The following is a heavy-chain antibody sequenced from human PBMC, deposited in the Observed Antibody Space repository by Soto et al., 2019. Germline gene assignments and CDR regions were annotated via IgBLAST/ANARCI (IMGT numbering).Heavy chain of an antibody. CDR2: IVVGSGNT. Sequence: SVKVSCKASGFTFTSSAVQWLRQSRGQRLEWIGWIVVGSGNTNYAQKFQERVTITRDMSTSTAYMELSSLRSEDTAVYYCAAIPPTYYYGMDVWGQGTTVTVSS. CDR1: GFTFTSSA. V-gene: IGHV1-58*01. D-gene: IGHD2-21*01. CDR3: AAIPPTYYYGMDV. J-gene: IGHJ6*02.